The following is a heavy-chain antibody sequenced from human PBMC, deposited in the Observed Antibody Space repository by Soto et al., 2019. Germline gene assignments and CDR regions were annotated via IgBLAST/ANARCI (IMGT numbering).Heavy chain of an antibody. CDR2: IIPIFGTA. D-gene: IGHD6-13*01. CDR3: ARAARIAAAGMAPLLGY. CDR1: GGTFSSYA. J-gene: IGHJ4*02. V-gene: IGHV1-69*12. Sequence: QVQLVQSGAEEKKPGSSVKVSCKASGGTFSSYAISWVRQAPGQGLEWMGGIIPIFGTANYAQKFQGRVTITADESTSTAYMELSSRRSEDTAVYYCARAARIAAAGMAPLLGYWGQGTLVTVSS.